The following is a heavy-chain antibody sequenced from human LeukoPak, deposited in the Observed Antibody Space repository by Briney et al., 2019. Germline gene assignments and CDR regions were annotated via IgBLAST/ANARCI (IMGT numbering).Heavy chain of an antibody. Sequence: GGSLRLSCAASGFTFSSYAMSWVRQAPGKGLEWVSAISGSGGSTYYADSVKGRFTISRGNSKNTLYLQMNSLIAEDTAVYYCAKDKPHHFLVGATSFDYWGQGTLVTVSS. V-gene: IGHV3-23*01. D-gene: IGHD1-26*01. CDR2: ISGSGGST. J-gene: IGHJ4*02. CDR3: AKDKPHHFLVGATSFDY. CDR1: GFTFSSYA.